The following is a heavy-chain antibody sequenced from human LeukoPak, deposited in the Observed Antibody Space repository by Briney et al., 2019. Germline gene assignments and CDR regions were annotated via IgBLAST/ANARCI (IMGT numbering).Heavy chain of an antibody. CDR2: INQDGSEK. Sequence: GGSLRLSCAASESTFSGYWMNWVRQAPGKGPEWVANINQDGSEKHYVDSVKGRFTISRDNAKNSLFPQMNSLRVEDTAVFYCARDGFVGATDYWGQGTLVTVSS. CDR1: ESTFSGYW. J-gene: IGHJ4*02. V-gene: IGHV3-7*01. CDR3: ARDGFVGATDY. D-gene: IGHD2-15*01.